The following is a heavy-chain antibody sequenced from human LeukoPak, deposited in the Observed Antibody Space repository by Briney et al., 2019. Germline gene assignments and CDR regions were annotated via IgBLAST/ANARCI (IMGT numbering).Heavy chain of an antibody. CDR1: GGSFSGYY. Sequence: PSETPSLTCAVYGGSFSGYYWSWIRQPPGKGLEWIGEINHSGSTNYNPSLKSRVTISVDTSKNQFSLKLSSVTAADTAVYYCASYRLGSGSYYPDAFDIWGQGTMVTVSS. V-gene: IGHV4-34*01. J-gene: IGHJ3*02. D-gene: IGHD3-10*01. CDR2: INHSGST. CDR3: ASYRLGSGSYYPDAFDI.